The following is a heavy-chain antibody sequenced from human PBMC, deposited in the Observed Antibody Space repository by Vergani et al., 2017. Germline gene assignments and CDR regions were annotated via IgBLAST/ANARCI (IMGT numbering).Heavy chain of an antibody. V-gene: IGHV3-53*04. CDR3: ARGGIAAALTPFDY. CDR1: GFTFSSYA. Sequence: EVQLLESGGGLVQPGGSLRLSCAASGFTFSSYAMSWVRQAPGKGLEWVSVIYSGGSTYYADSVKGRFTISRHNSKNTLYLQMNSLRVEDTAMYYCARGGIAAALTPFDYWGKGIMVTVSS. D-gene: IGHD6-13*01. CDR2: IYSGGST. J-gene: IGHJ4*02.